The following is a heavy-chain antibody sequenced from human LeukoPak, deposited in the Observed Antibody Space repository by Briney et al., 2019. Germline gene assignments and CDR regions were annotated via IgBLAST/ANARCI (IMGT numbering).Heavy chain of an antibody. V-gene: IGHV3-7*01. CDR2: MNEDGSVT. CDR1: GFSIRSSW. J-gene: IGHJ4*02. Sequence: GGSLRLSCAVSGFSIRSSWMSWVRQTPGKGLEWVADMNEDGSVTWYADSVKGRFTVSRDNAKNSVDLQMSSLRAEDTAVYYCARDPAWGAIDYWGQGTLVTVSS. D-gene: IGHD7-27*01. CDR3: ARDPAWGAIDY.